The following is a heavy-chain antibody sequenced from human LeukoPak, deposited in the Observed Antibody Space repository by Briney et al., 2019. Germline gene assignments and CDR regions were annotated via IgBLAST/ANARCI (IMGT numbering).Heavy chain of an antibody. V-gene: IGHV1-46*02. CDR1: GYTFKNHY. CDR3: ARQGTYSSAIGMGY. CDR2: LNPSGGST. Sequence: ASVKVSCKASGYTFKNHYMYWVRQAPGQGLEWIGLLNPSGGSTSYAQKFQGRVTMTRDTSTRTVYMEVDSLRSEDTAVYYCARQGTYSSAIGMGYWGQGTLVTVSS. D-gene: IGHD6-19*01. J-gene: IGHJ4*02.